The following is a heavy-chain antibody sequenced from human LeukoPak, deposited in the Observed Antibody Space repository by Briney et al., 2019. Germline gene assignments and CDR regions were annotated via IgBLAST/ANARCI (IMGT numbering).Heavy chain of an antibody. V-gene: IGHV4-34*01. CDR3: AIYGGNSVFDY. CDR2: ISHSGNT. CDR1: GGSFSGYY. D-gene: IGHD4-23*01. J-gene: IGHJ4*02. Sequence: SETLSLTCAIYGGSFSGYYWSWIRQPPGKGLEWIGEISHSGNTNYNPSHKSRVTISMDTSKNQFSLKLSSVTAAATAVYYCAIYGGNSVFDYWGQGTLVTVSS.